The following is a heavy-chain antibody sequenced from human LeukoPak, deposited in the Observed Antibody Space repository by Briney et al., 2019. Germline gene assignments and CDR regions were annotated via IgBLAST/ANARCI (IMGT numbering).Heavy chain of an antibody. Sequence: GGSLRLSCAASGFSFLHYGMHWVRQAPGKGLEWVAFISSDGSKEYYADSVKGRFTISRDNYKNTLYLHVHSPRAEDTAVFFCAKDGYCSGGSCYANFFDRWGQGTLVTVSS. CDR1: GFSFLHYG. CDR3: AKDGYCSGGSCYANFFDR. J-gene: IGHJ4*02. CDR2: ISSDGSKE. D-gene: IGHD2-15*01. V-gene: IGHV3-30*18.